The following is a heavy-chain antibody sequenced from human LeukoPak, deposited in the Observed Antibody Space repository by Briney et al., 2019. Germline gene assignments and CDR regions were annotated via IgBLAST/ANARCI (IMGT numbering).Heavy chain of an antibody. V-gene: IGHV4-59*12. CDR3: ARDIPNCSSSSCYGDNYNWFDP. J-gene: IGHJ5*02. CDR2: IYYSGST. Sequence: SETLSLTCGVYGVSLSFYYWSWIRQSPGKGLEWIGSIYYSGSTYYNPSLKSRVTISVDTSKNQFSLKLSSVTAADTAVYYCARDIPNCSSSSCYGDNYNWFDPWGQGTLVTVSS. D-gene: IGHD2-2*01. CDR1: GVSLSFYY.